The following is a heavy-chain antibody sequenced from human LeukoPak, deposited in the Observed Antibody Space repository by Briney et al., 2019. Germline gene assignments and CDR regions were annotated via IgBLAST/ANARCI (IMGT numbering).Heavy chain of an antibody. V-gene: IGHV3-21*01. CDR3: ARRKTYLDY. Sequence: GGSLRLSCAASGFTFSSYSMSWVRQAPGKGLEWVSSISSSSTYRYYAASVRGRFTISRDNAKNSLYLQMNSLRAEDTAVYYCARRKTYLDYWGQGTLVTVSS. CDR2: ISSSSTYR. CDR1: GFTFSSYS. J-gene: IGHJ4*02.